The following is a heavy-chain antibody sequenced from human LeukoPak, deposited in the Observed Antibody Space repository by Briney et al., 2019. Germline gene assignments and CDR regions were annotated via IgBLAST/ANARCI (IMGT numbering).Heavy chain of an antibody. CDR3: AREGPGIAVASYYYYYYMDV. J-gene: IGHJ6*03. V-gene: IGHV3-20*01. D-gene: IGHD6-19*01. Sequence: GGSLRLSCAASGYTFDDYGRSWVRQAPGKGLEWFSGINWNGGRRGYAASVKGRFTISRDNDKHSLYLKMNSLRAEHTALYHCAREGPGIAVASYYYYYYMDVWGKGTTVTVSS. CDR1: GYTFDDYG. CDR2: INWNGGRR.